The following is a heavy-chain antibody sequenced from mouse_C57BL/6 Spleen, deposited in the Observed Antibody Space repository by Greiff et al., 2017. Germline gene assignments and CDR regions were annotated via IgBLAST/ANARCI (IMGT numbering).Heavy chain of an antibody. Sequence: DVKLVESGGGLVKPGGSLKLSCAASGFTFSDYGMHWVRQAPEKGLEWVAYISSGSSTIYYADTVKGRFTISRDNAKNTLFLQMTSLRSEDTAMHYCARDLYYFDYWGQGTTLTVSS. V-gene: IGHV5-17*01. J-gene: IGHJ2*01. CDR1: GFTFSDYG. CDR2: ISSGSSTI. CDR3: ARDLYYFDY.